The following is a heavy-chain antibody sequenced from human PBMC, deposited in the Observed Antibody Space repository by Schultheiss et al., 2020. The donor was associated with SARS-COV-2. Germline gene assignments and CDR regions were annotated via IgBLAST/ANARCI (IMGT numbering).Heavy chain of an antibody. Sequence: SETLSLTCTVSGGSISSGGYYWSWIRQPAGKGLEWIGRIYTSGRTNYNPSLQSRVTISLDTSKNQISLNLRSVTTADTAIYFCARLGSMVHTSYYYFLDVWGKGTTVTVSS. J-gene: IGHJ6*03. CDR1: GGSISSGGYY. CDR2: IYTSGRT. D-gene: IGHD1-1*01. CDR3: ARLGSMVHTSYYYFLDV. V-gene: IGHV4-61*02.